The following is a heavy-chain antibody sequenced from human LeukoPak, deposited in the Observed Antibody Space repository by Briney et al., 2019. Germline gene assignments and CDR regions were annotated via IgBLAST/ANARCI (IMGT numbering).Heavy chain of an antibody. CDR1: GFTFSSYW. V-gene: IGHV3-74*01. Sequence: GGSLRLSCAASGFTFSSYWMHWVRQAPGKGLVWVSRINSDGSSTSYADSVKGRFTISRDNAKNTLYLQMNSLRTEDTAVYYCARRRRCSTSCYVDLDYWGQGTLVTVSS. CDR3: ARRRRCSTSCYVDLDY. D-gene: IGHD2-2*01. J-gene: IGHJ4*02. CDR2: INSDGSST.